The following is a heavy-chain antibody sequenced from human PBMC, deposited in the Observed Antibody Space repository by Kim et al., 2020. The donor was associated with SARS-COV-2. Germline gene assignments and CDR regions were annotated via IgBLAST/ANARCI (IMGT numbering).Heavy chain of an antibody. D-gene: IGHD4-17*01. V-gene: IGHV3-20*01. CDR2: INWNGDTT. CDR3: ARDLGGHGENWFDP. CDR1: RFTFDDYA. J-gene: IGHJ5*02. Sequence: GGSLRLSCAASRFTFDDYAMSWVRRTPGKGLEWVSGINWNGDTTSYADSVKGRFTISRDNAKNSLYLRMNSLRAEDTALYHCARDLGGHGENWFDPWGQG.